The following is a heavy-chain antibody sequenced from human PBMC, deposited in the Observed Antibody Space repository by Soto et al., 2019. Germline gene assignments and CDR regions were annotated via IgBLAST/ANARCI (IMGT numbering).Heavy chain of an antibody. Sequence: GGSLRLSCTASGFTFSSYAMSWVRQAPGKGLEWVSAISGSGGNTYYADSVKGRFTISRDNSKNTLYLQMNSLRAEDTAVYYCATSITARPFDYWGQGALVTVSS. D-gene: IGHD6-6*01. CDR2: ISGSGGNT. V-gene: IGHV3-23*01. J-gene: IGHJ4*02. CDR3: ATSITARPFDY. CDR1: GFTFSSYA.